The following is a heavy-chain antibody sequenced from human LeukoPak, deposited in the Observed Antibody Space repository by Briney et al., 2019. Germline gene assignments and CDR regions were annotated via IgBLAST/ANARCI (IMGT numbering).Heavy chain of an antibody. V-gene: IGHV3-23*01. J-gene: IGHJ5*02. Sequence: GGSLRLSCSASGFTFSSYAMSWVRQAPGKGLEWVSAINARGDSTYYAGSVKGRFTISRDNSKNTLYLQMNSLRAEDTAVYYCAKELRGYSYGLRNNWFDPWGQGTLVTVSS. D-gene: IGHD5-18*01. CDR3: AKELRGYSYGLRNNWFDP. CDR1: GFTFSSYA. CDR2: INARGDST.